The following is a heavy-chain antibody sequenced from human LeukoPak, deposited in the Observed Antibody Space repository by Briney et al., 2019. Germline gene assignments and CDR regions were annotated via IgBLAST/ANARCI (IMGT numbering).Heavy chain of an antibody. CDR2: ISGISSTI. CDR3: ARRFDS. Sequence: GGSLRLSCAASGFTFGNFGMNWVRQAPGKGLEWVSYISGISSTINYAASVKRRITISRDNAKSSLYLQMNSLRDEDTAVYYCARRFDSWGQGTLVTVSS. CDR1: GFTFGNFG. J-gene: IGHJ4*02. V-gene: IGHV3-48*02.